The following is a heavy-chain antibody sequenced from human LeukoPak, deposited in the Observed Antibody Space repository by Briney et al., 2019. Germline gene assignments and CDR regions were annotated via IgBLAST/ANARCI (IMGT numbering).Heavy chain of an antibody. D-gene: IGHD6-13*01. V-gene: IGHV4-34*01. CDR2: INHSGST. CDR3: ARGGRSSSWYRDNWFDP. CDR1: GGSFSGYY. Sequence: SETLSLTCAVYGGSFSGYYWSWIRQPPGKGLEWIGEINHSGSTNYNPSLKSRVTISVDTSKNQFSLKLSSVTAADTAVYYCARGGRSSSWYRDNWFDPWGQGTLVTVSS. J-gene: IGHJ5*02.